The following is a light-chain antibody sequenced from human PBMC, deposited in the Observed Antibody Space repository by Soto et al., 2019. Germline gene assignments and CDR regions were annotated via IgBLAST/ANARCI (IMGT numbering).Light chain of an antibody. J-gene: IGLJ1*01. CDR1: SSNIGRNS. Sequence: QSVLTQAPSVSGTPGQRVTMNCSGSSSNIGRNSVNWYQHLPGTAPKLLTHGNNHRPSGVPDRFSGSKSGTSASLAISGLQPEDEADYCCAAWDDSLNEYVFGDGTKVTVL. CDR3: AAWDDSLNEYV. CDR2: GNN. V-gene: IGLV1-44*01.